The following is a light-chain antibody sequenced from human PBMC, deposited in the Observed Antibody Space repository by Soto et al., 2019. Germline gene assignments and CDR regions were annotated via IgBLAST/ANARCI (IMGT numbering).Light chain of an antibody. V-gene: IGKV3-15*01. CDR1: QTINRN. CDR3: QQYNNWPPAT. J-gene: IGKJ4*01. CDR2: GAS. Sequence: EIVMTQSPATLSVSPGEGATLSCRSSQTINRNLAWYQQRPGQAPRLLMYGASVRAPGIPGRFRGRGSGTEFSLTISSLQSEDFAVYYCQQYNNWPPATFGGGTKVEIK.